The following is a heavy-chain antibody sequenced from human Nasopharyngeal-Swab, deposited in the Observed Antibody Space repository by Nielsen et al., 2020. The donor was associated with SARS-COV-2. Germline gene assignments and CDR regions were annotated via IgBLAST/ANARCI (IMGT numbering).Heavy chain of an antibody. CDR3: ARAHYRFLEWLPY. D-gene: IGHD3-3*01. CDR2: IIPIFGTA. J-gene: IGHJ4*02. CDR1: GGTFSSYA. V-gene: IGHV1-69*13. Sequence: SVKVSCKASGGTFSSYAISWVRQAPGQGLEWMGGIIPIFGTANYAQRFQGRVTITADESTSTAYMELSSLRSEDTAVYYCARAHYRFLEWLPYWGQGTLVTVSS.